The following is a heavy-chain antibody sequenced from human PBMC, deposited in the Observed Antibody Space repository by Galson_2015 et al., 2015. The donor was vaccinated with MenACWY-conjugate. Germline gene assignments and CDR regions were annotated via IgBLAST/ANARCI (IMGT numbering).Heavy chain of an antibody. V-gene: IGHV3-7*03. CDR1: GFTFSNYW. CDR3: SRPILYSTCWYEVWYYFDY. CDR2: IKQDGSEK. J-gene: IGHJ4*02. Sequence: SLRLSCAASGFTFSNYWMTWVRQAPGKGLEWVANIKQDGSEKYYVDSVKGRFTISRDNAKNTLYLQMNSLRAEDTAVYYCSRPILYSTCWYEVWYYFDYWAQAALVTVSS. D-gene: IGHD6-13*01.